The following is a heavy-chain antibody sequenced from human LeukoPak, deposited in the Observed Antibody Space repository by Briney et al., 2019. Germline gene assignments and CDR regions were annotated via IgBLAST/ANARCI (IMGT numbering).Heavy chain of an antibody. V-gene: IGHV3-74*01. CDR1: GFTFSSYW. CDR3: TEYDFWSGHPPLDY. CDR2: INTDGSST. Sequence: GGSLRLSCAASGFTFSSYWMHWVRQAPGKGLVWVSRINTDGSSTSYADSVKGRFTISRDNSNNMLYLQMNSLRVEDTAVYYCTEYDFWSGHPPLDYWGQGTLVTVSS. J-gene: IGHJ4*02. D-gene: IGHD3-3*01.